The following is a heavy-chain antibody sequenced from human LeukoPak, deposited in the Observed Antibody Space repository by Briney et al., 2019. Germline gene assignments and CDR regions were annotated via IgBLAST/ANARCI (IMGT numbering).Heavy chain of an antibody. V-gene: IGHV3-7*01. CDR2: IKQDGSEK. D-gene: IGHD6-19*01. CDR1: GFTFSSYW. CDR3: ARDPYSSGWPSYYYYGMDV. Sequence: GGSLRLSCAASGFTFSSYWMSWVRQAPGKGLEWVANIKQDGSEKYYVNSVKGRFTISRDNAKNSLYLQMNSLRAEDTAVYYCARDPYSSGWPSYYYYGMDVWGQGTTVTVSS. J-gene: IGHJ6*02.